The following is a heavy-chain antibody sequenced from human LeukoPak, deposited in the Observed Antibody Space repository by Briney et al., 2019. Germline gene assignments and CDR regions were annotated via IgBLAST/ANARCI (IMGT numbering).Heavy chain of an antibody. V-gene: IGHV3-48*03. Sequence: PGGSLRLSCVASGFTFSSYEMNWVRQAPGKGVEWVSYISYSGSTITYADSVKGRFTISRDNAKNSLYLQVNSLRAEDTAVYYCAREGGATTYYSIFDYWGQGTLVTVSS. CDR1: GFTFSSYE. CDR2: ISYSGSTI. J-gene: IGHJ4*02. CDR3: AREGGATTYYSIFDY. D-gene: IGHD4-11*01.